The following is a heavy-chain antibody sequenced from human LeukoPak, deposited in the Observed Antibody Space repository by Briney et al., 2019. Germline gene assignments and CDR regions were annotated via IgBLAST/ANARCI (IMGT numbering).Heavy chain of an antibody. D-gene: IGHD3-22*01. CDR2: IRYDGSNK. Sequence: GGSLRLSCAASGFTFSSYGMHWVRQAPGKGLEWVAFIRYDGSNKYYADSVKGRFTISRDNSKNTLYLQMNSLRAEDTAVYYCAKDYYDSSGYYYPRAEYFQHWGQGTLVTVSS. V-gene: IGHV3-30*02. CDR3: AKDYYDSSGYYYPRAEYFQH. CDR1: GFTFSSYG. J-gene: IGHJ1*01.